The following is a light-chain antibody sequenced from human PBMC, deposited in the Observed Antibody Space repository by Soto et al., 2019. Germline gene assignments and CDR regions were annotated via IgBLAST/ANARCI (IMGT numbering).Light chain of an antibody. CDR2: GAS. CDR3: QQYGSSPIT. V-gene: IGKV3-20*01. CDR1: HLVSSRN. Sequence: EIAVTLSPDTLSLSAGESATLLCRASHLVSSRNLAWYQQKPGQAPRLLIYGASSRAPGIPDRFSGSGSGTDFTLTITPLEPEDFAVYFCQQYGSSPITFGQGTRLEIK. J-gene: IGKJ5*01.